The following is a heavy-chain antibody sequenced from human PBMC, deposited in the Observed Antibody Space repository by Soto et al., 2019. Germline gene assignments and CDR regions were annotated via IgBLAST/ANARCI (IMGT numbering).Heavy chain of an antibody. D-gene: IGHD3-10*02. CDR1: GFTFSRFS. CDR2: ISYDGNNK. V-gene: IGHV3-30-3*01. J-gene: IGHJ6*02. Sequence: LGGSLRLSCAASGFTFSRFSMHWVRQAPGKGLAWVAVISYDGNNKHFAESVEGRFSISRDDSKNTVYLEMNNLRGDDSAVYYCARDHGMFLSYYYYGMDVWGQGTTVTVSS. CDR3: ARDHGMFLSYYYYGMDV.